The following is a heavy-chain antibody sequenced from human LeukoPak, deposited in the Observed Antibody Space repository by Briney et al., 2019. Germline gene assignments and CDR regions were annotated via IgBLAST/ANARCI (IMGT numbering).Heavy chain of an antibody. D-gene: IGHD5-24*01. CDR3: ARQGDRWLQSGYFGMDV. CDR2: VYYRGST. Sequence: PSETLSLTCAVYGGSFSGYYRSWIRQPPGKGLEWIATVYYRGSTYYNPSLRSRVTIAVDTSKNQFSLKVDSVTAADTAVFYCARQGDRWLQSGYFGMDVWGQGTTVTVSS. J-gene: IGHJ6*02. V-gene: IGHV4-34*01. CDR1: GGSFSGYY.